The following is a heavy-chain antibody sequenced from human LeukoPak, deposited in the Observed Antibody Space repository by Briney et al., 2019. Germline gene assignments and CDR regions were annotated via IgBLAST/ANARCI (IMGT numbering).Heavy chain of an antibody. CDR1: GFTFDDYA. CDR2: ISWNSGST. D-gene: IGHD5-18*01. V-gene: IGHV3-9*01. Sequence: AGGSLRLSCTASGFTFDDYAMHWVRQAPGKGLEWVSSISWNSGSTGYADSVKGRFTISRDNAKNSLYLQMNSLRAEDTALYYCAKDAGYSYGYVDYWGQGTLVTVSS. CDR3: AKDAGYSYGYVDY. J-gene: IGHJ4*02.